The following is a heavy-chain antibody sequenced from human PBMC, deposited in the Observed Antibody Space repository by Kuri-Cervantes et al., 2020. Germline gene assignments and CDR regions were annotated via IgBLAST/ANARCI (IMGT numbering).Heavy chain of an antibody. J-gene: IGHJ4*02. CDR1: GFTITANY. V-gene: IGHV3-53*01. CDR3: ARRDSPGYSDY. CDR2: IYGDGST. Sequence: ESLKISCAVSGFTITANYMIWVRQAPGKGLEWVSVIYGDGSTYYADSVKGRFTISRDDSKNTLYLQMNSLRAEDKAVYYCARRDSPGYSDYWGQGTLVTVSS.